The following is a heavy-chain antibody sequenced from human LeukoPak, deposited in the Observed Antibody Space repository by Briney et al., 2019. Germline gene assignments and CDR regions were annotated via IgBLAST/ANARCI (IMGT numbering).Heavy chain of an antibody. D-gene: IGHD1-26*01. CDR2: ISSSSSMI. CDR1: GFTFSSYS. V-gene: IGHV3-48*02. CDR3: AKYSGSSDAFDI. Sequence: GGSLRLSCAASGFTFSSYSMNWVRQAPGKGLEWISYISSSSSMIFYADSVKGRFTISRDTAKNSLYLQLNSLRDEDTAVYYCAKYSGSSDAFDIWGQGTMVTISS. J-gene: IGHJ3*02.